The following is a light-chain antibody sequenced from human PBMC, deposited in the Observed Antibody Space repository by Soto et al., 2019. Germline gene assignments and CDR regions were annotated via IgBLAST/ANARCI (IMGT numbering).Light chain of an antibody. V-gene: IGKV3-20*01. J-gene: IGKJ1*01. CDR2: GAS. CDR3: QRYGRSRT. CDR1: QSVSSNY. Sequence: IVLTQAPGTLSLSPGESATLSCRASQSVSSNYLAWYQQKPGQAPRLLVYGASSRATGIPDRFSGRGSGTDFTLTISRLEPEDFAVYYCQRYGRSRTFGQGTKVDIK.